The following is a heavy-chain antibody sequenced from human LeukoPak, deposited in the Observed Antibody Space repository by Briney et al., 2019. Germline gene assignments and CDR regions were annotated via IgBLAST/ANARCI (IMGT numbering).Heavy chain of an antibody. CDR3: ARDRDTMVRGVINHFDY. J-gene: IGHJ4*02. Sequence: GGSLRLSCAASGFTFSDYYMSWIRQAPGKGLEWVSYIGSSSSYTNYADSVKGRFTISRDNAKNSLYLQMNSLRAEDTAVYYCARDRDTMVRGVINHFDYWGQGTLVTVSS. V-gene: IGHV3-11*06. CDR1: GFTFSDYY. CDR2: IGSSSSYT. D-gene: IGHD3-10*01.